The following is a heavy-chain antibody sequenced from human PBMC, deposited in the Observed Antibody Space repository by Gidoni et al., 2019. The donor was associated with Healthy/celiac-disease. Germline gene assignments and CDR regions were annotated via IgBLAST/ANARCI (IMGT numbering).Heavy chain of an antibody. D-gene: IGHD5-18*01. J-gene: IGHJ4*02. Sequence: QVQLQESGPGLVKPSEPLSLTCTVSGGSISSYYWSWIRQPPGKGLEWIGYIYYSGSTNYNPSLKSRVTISVDTSKNQFSLKLSSVTAADTAVYYCARTGGYSLPDYWGQGTLVTVSS. CDR3: ARTGGYSLPDY. CDR1: GGSISSYY. V-gene: IGHV4-59*01. CDR2: IYYSGST.